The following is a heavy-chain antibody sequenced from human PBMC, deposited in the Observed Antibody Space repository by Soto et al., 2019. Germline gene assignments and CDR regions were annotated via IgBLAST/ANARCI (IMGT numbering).Heavy chain of an antibody. D-gene: IGHD6-19*01. CDR3: ARERLAVAGKGGWFDP. Sequence: SETLSLTCTVSGASIISSSYYWGWIRQPPGKRLEWIGSINYSGSSYYNPSIKSRVTITADTSKNQFSLKLRSVTAADTAVYYCARERLAVAGKGGWFDPWGQESLVTVSS. J-gene: IGHJ5*02. V-gene: IGHV4-39*02. CDR1: GASIISSSYY. CDR2: INYSGSS.